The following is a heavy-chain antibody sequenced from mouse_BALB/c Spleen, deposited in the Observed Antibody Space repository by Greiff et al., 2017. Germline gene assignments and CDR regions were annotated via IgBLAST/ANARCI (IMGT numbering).Heavy chain of an antibody. D-gene: IGHD2-4*01. CDR3: ASCDYDAGYWYFDV. V-gene: IGHV1-69*01. Sequence: VQLQQPGAELVMPGASVKMSCKASGYTFTDYWMHWVKQRPGQGLEWIGAIDTSDSYTSYNQKFKGKATLTVDESSSTAYMQLSSLTSEDSAVYYCASCDYDAGYWYFDVWGAGTTVTVSS. CDR2: IDTSDSYT. CDR1: GYTFTDYW. J-gene: IGHJ1*01.